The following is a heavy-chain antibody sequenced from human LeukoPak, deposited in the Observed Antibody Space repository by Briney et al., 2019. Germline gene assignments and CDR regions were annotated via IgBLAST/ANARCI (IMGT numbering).Heavy chain of an antibody. CDR3: ARDRSGTYYTFDV. D-gene: IGHD1-26*01. CDR1: GGSIGSSF. Sequence: SETLSLTCSISGGSIGSSFWNWIRLSPAQGLEWIGYISYSGRTNYSPSLKSRVTISIDTSKNQLSLTLSSVTAADTALYYCARDRSGTYYTFDVWGQGTMVSVSA. CDR2: ISYSGRT. V-gene: IGHV4-59*13. J-gene: IGHJ3*01.